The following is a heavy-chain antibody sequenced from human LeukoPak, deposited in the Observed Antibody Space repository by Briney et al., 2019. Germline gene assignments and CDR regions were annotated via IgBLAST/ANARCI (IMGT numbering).Heavy chain of an antibody. CDR3: ARGKRLVDIVATIRYYFDY. J-gene: IGHJ4*02. V-gene: IGHV1-2*06. CDR1: GYTFTGYY. Sequence: ASVKVSCKASGYTFTGYYMHWVRQAPGQGLEWMGRINPNSGGTNYAQKFQGRVTMTRNTSISTAYMELSSLRSEDTAVYYCARGKRLVDIVATIRYYFDYWGQGTLVTVSS. CDR2: INPNSGGT. D-gene: IGHD5-12*01.